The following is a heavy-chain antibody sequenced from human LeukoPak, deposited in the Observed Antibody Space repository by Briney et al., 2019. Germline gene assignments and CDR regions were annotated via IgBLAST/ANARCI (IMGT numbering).Heavy chain of an antibody. J-gene: IGHJ4*02. Sequence: KPGGSLRLSCAASGFTFSNAWMSWVRQAPGKGLEWVGRIKSKTDGGTTDYAAPVKGRFTISRDDSKNTLYLQMNSLRAEDTAVYYCANLGYCSGGSCFVTFDYWGQGTLVTVSS. D-gene: IGHD2-15*01. CDR3: ANLGYCSGGSCFVTFDY. V-gene: IGHV3-15*01. CDR2: IKSKTDGGTT. CDR1: GFTFSNAW.